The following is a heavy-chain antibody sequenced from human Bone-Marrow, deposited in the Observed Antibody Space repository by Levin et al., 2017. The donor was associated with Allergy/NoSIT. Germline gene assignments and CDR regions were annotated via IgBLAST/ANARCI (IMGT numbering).Heavy chain of an antibody. Sequence: KTSETLSLTCTVSNGSISSSIYYWGWIRQPPGKGLEYVGSIYYSGDTFYNPSLRSRVTISVDTSKNQFSLKLSSVTAADTAVYYCARHFVHEDYIWGSYRGDHDYFDYWGQGAPVTVSS. D-gene: IGHD3-16*02. CDR1: NGSISSSIYY. CDR2: IYYSGDT. J-gene: IGHJ4*02. CDR3: ARHFVHEDYIWGSYRGDHDYFDY. V-gene: IGHV4-39*01.